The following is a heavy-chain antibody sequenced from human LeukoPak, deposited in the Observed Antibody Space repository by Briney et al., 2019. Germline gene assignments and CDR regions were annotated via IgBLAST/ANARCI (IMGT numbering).Heavy chain of an antibody. Sequence: GRSLRLSCAASGFTFDDYAMHWVRQAPGKGLEWVSGISWNSGSIGYADSVKGRFTISRDNAKNSLYLQMNSLRAEDMALYYCARDLFTIVRGIIDYWGQGTLVTVSS. D-gene: IGHD3-10*01. V-gene: IGHV3-9*03. J-gene: IGHJ4*02. CDR3: ARDLFTIVRGIIDY. CDR2: ISWNSGSI. CDR1: GFTFDDYA.